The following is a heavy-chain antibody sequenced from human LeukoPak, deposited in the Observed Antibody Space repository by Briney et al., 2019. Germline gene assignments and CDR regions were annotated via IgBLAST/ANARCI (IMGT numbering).Heavy chain of an antibody. Sequence: PSETLSLTCAVSGYSISSGYYWGWIRQPPGKGLGWIGSIYRSGSTYYNPSLKSRVTIAVDTSKNQFSLKLSSVTAADTAVYYCARQGLYYYDSSGPDAFDIWGQGTMVTVSS. V-gene: IGHV4-38-2*01. CDR1: GYSISSGYY. CDR2: IYRSGST. CDR3: ARQGLYYYDSSGPDAFDI. D-gene: IGHD3-22*01. J-gene: IGHJ3*02.